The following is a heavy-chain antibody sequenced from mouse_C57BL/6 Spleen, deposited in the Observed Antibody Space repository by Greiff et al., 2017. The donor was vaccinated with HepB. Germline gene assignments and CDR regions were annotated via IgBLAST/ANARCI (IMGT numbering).Heavy chain of an antibody. Sequence: QVQLKQSGAELVKPGASVKMSCKASGYTFTSYWITWVKQRPGQGLEWIGDIYPGSGSTNYNEKFKSKATLTVDTSSSTAYMQLSSLTSEDSAVYYCARCLYGNSFAYWGQGTLVTVSA. J-gene: IGHJ3*01. CDR1: GYTFTSYW. CDR2: IYPGSGST. D-gene: IGHD2-1*01. CDR3: ARCLYGNSFAY. V-gene: IGHV1-55*01.